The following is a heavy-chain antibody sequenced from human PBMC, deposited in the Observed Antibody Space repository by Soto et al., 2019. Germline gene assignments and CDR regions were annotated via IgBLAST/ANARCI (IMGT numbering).Heavy chain of an antibody. CDR1: GYSFTSLD. J-gene: IGHJ4*02. CDR3: ARGVSAGVDY. CDR2: MQPSTGRT. V-gene: IGHV1-8*01. D-gene: IGHD1-26*01. Sequence: SVKVSCEASGYSFTSLDINWVRQTAGQGLEWMGWMQPSTGRTGYAQKFQGRVTMTRDTSINTAYMELTTLTSDDTAFYYCARGVSAGVDYWGQGTLVTVSS.